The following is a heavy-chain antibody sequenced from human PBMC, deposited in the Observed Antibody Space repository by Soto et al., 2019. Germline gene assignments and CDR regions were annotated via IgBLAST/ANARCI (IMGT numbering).Heavy chain of an antibody. V-gene: IGHV1-24*01. J-gene: IGHJ4*02. CDR1: GYTLTELS. CDR2: FDPEDGET. CDR3: ATLKGGAYRNVFDYDC. D-gene: IGHD3-16*01. Sequence: ASVKVSCKVSGYTLTELSMHWVRQAPGKGLEWMGGFDPEDGETIYAQKFQGRVTMTEDTSTDTAYMELSSLRSEDTAVYYCATLKGGAYRNVFDYDCSGQGTLGTGSS.